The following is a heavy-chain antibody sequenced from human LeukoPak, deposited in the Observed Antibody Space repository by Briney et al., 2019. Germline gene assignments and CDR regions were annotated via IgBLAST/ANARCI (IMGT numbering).Heavy chain of an antibody. Sequence: ASVKVSCKAAGYTFTGYYMHWVRQAPGQGLEWMGIINPSGGSTSYAQKFQGRVTMTRDMSTSTVYMELSSLRSEDTAVYYCARGTYSSSWRGVYYYYMDVWGKGTTVTISS. CDR3: ARGTYSSSWRGVYYYYMDV. D-gene: IGHD6-13*01. J-gene: IGHJ6*03. CDR2: INPSGGST. V-gene: IGHV1-46*01. CDR1: GYTFTGYY.